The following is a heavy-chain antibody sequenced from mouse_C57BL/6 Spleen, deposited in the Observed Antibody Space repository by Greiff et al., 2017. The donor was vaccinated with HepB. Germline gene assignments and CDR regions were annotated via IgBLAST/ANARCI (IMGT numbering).Heavy chain of an antibody. CDR2: IYPGSGST. Sequence: QVQLQQPGAELVKPGASVKMSCKASGYTFTSYWITWVKQRPGQGLEWIGDIYPGSGSTNYNEKFKSKATLTVDTSSSTAYMQLSSLTSEDSAVYCCARAGLLRGNAMEYWGQGTSVTVSS. J-gene: IGHJ4*01. V-gene: IGHV1-55*01. CDR3: ARAGLLRGNAMEY. CDR1: GYTFTSYW. D-gene: IGHD2-3*01.